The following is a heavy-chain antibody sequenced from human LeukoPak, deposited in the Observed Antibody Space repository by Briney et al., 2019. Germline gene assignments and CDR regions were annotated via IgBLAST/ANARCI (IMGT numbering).Heavy chain of an antibody. D-gene: IGHD3-3*01. CDR1: GFTFSSYG. V-gene: IGHV3-33*06. J-gene: IGHJ4*02. CDR3: AKSIFGVARGGFDY. Sequence: GGSLRLSCAASGFTFSSYGMHWVRQAPGKGLEWVAVIWYDGTNKYYADSVKGRFTISRDNSKNTLYLQMNSLRAEDTAVYYCAKSIFGVARGGFDYWGQGTLVTVSS. CDR2: IWYDGTNK.